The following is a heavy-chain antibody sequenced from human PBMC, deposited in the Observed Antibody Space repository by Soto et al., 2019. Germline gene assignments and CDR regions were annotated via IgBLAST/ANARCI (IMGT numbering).Heavy chain of an antibody. V-gene: IGHV3-7*01. CDR3: ARVGSRGYSGYELFLYYYYYYMDV. Sequence: GGSLRLSCAASGFTFSSYWMSWVRQAPGKGLEWVANIKQDGSEKYYVDSVKGRFTISRDNAKNSLYLQMNSLRAEDTAVYYCARVGSRGYSGYELFLYYYYYYMDVWGKGTTVTVSS. CDR1: GFTFSSYW. CDR2: IKQDGSEK. J-gene: IGHJ6*03. D-gene: IGHD5-12*01.